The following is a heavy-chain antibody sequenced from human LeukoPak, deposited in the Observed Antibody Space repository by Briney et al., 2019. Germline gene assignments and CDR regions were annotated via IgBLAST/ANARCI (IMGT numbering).Heavy chain of an antibody. Sequence: GGSLRLSCVASGFNFGVYAIHWVRQAPGKGLEWVSVISYDGGKKYYTDSVKGRFTISRDNSKSTFYLQMSSLRVEDSAIYYCARGESYRFDYWGQGTLVTVSS. CDR2: ISYDGGKK. J-gene: IGHJ4*02. V-gene: IGHV3-30-3*01. CDR1: GFNFGVYA. D-gene: IGHD3-16*02. CDR3: ARGESYRFDY.